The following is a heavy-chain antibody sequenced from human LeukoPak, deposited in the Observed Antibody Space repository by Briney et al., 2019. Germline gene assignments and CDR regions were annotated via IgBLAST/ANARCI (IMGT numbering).Heavy chain of an antibody. Sequence: SETLSLTCTVSGGSISDYYWSWIRQPPGKGLEWIGYFSNSGTTNQNPSLKSRVTMSVDTSKNQFSLKLSSVAAADTAVYYCARGSNWGDYWGQGALVTVSS. V-gene: IGHV4-59*12. CDR2: FSNSGTT. J-gene: IGHJ4*02. CDR3: ARGSNWGDY. CDR1: GGSISDYY. D-gene: IGHD7-27*01.